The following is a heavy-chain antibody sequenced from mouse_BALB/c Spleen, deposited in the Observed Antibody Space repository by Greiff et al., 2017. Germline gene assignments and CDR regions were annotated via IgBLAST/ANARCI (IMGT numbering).Heavy chain of an antibody. D-gene: IGHD1-1*01. J-gene: IGHJ2*01. CDR3: ARSEEIYYYGSSSGNYFDY. CDR2: ISYSGST. CDR1: GYSITSDYA. Sequence: EVHLVESGPGLVKPSQSLSLTCTVTGYSITSDYAWNWIRQFPGNKLEWMGYISYSGSTSYNPSLKSRISITRDTSKNQFFLQLNSVTTEDTATYYCARSEEIYYYGSSSGNYFDYWGQGTTLTVSS. V-gene: IGHV3-2*02.